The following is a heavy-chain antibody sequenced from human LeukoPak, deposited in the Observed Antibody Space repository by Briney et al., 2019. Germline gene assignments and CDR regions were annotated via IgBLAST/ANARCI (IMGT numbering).Heavy chain of an antibody. D-gene: IGHD2-2*01. CDR3: ASDVVVPAALDY. J-gene: IGHJ4*02. CDR1: GFTFSSYS. CDR2: ISSSSSYI. Sequence: GGSLRLSCATSGFTFSSYSMNWVRQAPGEGLEWVSSISSSSSYIYYADSVKGRFTISRDNAKNTLCLQMNSLRAEDTAVYYCASDVVVPAALDYWGQGTLVTVSS. V-gene: IGHV3-21*01.